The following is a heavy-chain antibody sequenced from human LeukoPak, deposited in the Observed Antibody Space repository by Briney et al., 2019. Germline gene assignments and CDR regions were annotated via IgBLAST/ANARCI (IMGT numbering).Heavy chain of an antibody. CDR1: GASITNYY. D-gene: IGHD3-3*01. J-gene: IGHJ3*02. V-gene: IGHV4-59*12. Sequence: NPSETLSLTCTVSGASITNYYWNWIRQPPGKGLEWIGFIYKTGSTNYNPSLRSRVSISLDTSKSQFSLKLNSVTAADTAVYYCAGGPRGDYDFWSGNAFDIWGQGTMVTVSS. CDR2: IYKTGST. CDR3: AGGPRGDYDFWSGNAFDI.